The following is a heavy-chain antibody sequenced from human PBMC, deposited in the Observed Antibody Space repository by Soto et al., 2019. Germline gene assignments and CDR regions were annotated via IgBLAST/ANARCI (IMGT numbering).Heavy chain of an antibody. V-gene: IGHV4-34*01. J-gene: IGHJ6*02. D-gene: IGHD6-19*01. CDR2: INHSGST. CDR3: ARGFRSGWSRRDYYGMDV. CDR1: GGSFSGYY. Sequence: SETPSLTCAVYGGSFSGYYWSWIRQPPGKGLEWIGEINHSGSTNYNPSLKSRVTISVDTSKNQFSLKLSSVTAADTAVYYCARGFRSGWSRRDYYGMDVWGQGTTVTVSS.